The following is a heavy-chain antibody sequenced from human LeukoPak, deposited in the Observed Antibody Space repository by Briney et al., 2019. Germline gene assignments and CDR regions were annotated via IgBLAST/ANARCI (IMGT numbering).Heavy chain of an antibody. V-gene: IGHV3-74*03. D-gene: IGHD6-19*01. CDR2: INGDGSST. J-gene: IGHJ4*02. Sequence: GGSLRLSCAASGFTFSAYWMHWVRQAPGKGLVWVSRINGDGSSTTYEDSVKGQFTISRDNAKNTVYLQMNSLRAQDTAVYYCAKSLAVPGSPDYWGQGTLVTVSS. CDR3: AKSLAVPGSPDY. CDR1: GFTFSAYW.